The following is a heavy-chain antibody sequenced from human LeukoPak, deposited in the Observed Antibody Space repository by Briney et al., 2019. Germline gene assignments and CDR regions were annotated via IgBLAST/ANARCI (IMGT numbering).Heavy chain of an antibody. CDR1: GFTFSNYW. CDR2: INSDGINT. CDR3: AREGQWLVRYYYYYYMDV. Sequence: GGSLRLSCAASGFTFSNYWMHWVRQAPGKGLVWVSRINSDGINTSYADSVKGRFTISRDNAKNTLNLQMNSLRAEDTAVYYCAREGQWLVRYYYYYYMDVWGKGTTVTISS. V-gene: IGHV3-74*01. D-gene: IGHD6-19*01. J-gene: IGHJ6*03.